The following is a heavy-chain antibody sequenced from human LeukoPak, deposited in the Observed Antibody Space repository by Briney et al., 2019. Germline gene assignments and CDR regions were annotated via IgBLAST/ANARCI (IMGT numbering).Heavy chain of an antibody. CDR1: GFTFSSYS. CDR3: ATDFFDY. Sequence: GGSLRLSCAASGFTFSSYSMNWVRQAPGKGLEWVSSISSSSSHIYYADSVKGRFTISRDNAKNSLYLQMNSLRAEDTAVYYCATDFFDYWGQGTLVTVSS. CDR2: ISSSSSHI. J-gene: IGHJ4*02. D-gene: IGHD3-3*01. V-gene: IGHV3-21*01.